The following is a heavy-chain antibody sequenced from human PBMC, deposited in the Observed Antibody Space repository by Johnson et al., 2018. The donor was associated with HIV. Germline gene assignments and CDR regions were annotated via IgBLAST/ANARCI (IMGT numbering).Heavy chain of an antibody. CDR3: AKQNRGAFDI. V-gene: IGHV3-30*18. J-gene: IGHJ3*02. CDR2: ISYDGKNK. CDR1: GFTFSSYA. Sequence: QVQLVESGGGLVQPGGSLRLSCAASGFTFSSYAMSWVRQAPGKGLEWVAVISYDGKNKDYADPVKGRFTLSRDNSKNTLYFQMNGLRAEDTAVYYCAKQNRGAFDIWGQGTMVTVSS.